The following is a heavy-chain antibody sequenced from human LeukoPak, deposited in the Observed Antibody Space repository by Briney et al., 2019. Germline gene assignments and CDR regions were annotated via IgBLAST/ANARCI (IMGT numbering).Heavy chain of an antibody. D-gene: IGHD4-17*01. CDR2: IYSGGST. CDR1: GFTVSSNY. V-gene: IGHV3-53*04. Sequence: GGSLRLSCAASGFTVSSNYMSWVRQAPGEGLEWVSVIYSGGSTYYADSVKGRFTISRHNSKNTLYLQMNSLRAEDTAVYYCARGPMTTAYYYYYGMDVWGQGTTVTVSS. CDR3: ARGPMTTAYYYYYGMDV. J-gene: IGHJ6*02.